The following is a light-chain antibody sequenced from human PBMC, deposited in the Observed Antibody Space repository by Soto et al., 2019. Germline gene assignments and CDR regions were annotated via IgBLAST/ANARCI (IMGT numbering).Light chain of an antibody. CDR1: QSVGLY. CDR2: DAS. J-gene: IGKJ5*01. CDR3: QHRSTWPRA. V-gene: IGKV3-11*01. Sequence: EIVLTQSPATLSLSPGERATLSCRASQSVGLYLGWYQQRPGQAPRLLIYDASKRAAGIPARFSGSGSGTDFTLTINSLEPEDFAVYYCQHRSTWPRAFGQGTRLEIK.